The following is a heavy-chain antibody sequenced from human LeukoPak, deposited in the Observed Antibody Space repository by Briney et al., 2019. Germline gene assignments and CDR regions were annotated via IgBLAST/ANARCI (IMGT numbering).Heavy chain of an antibody. Sequence: SVKVSCKAFGGSFSSEAISWVRQAPGQGLDWMGGIIPIFGTANYAQKFQGRVTITTDESTSTAYMEVSSLRSEDTAVYYCGRKAGDCGGGTCYSIDYWGQGTLVTVSS. D-gene: IGHD2-15*01. J-gene: IGHJ4*02. CDR2: IIPIFGTA. V-gene: IGHV1-69*05. CDR1: GGSFSSEA. CDR3: GRKAGDCGGGTCYSIDY.